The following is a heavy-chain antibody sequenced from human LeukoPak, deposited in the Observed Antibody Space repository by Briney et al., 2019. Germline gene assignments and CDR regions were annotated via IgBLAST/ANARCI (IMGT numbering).Heavy chain of an antibody. CDR1: GFTFSSYA. D-gene: IGHD6-13*01. J-gene: IGHJ4*02. V-gene: IGHV3-64D*06. CDR3: AIMIAAAGYFDY. Sequence: GGSLRLPCSASGFTFSSYAMHWVRQAPGKGLEYVSAISSNGGSTYYADSVKGRFTISRDNSKNTLYLQMSSLRAGDTAVYYCAIMIAAAGYFDYWGQGTLVTVSS. CDR2: ISSNGGST.